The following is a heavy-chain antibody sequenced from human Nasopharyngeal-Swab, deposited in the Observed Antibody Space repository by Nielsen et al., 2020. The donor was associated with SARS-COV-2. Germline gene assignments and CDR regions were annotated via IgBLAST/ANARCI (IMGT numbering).Heavy chain of an antibody. CDR3: GRVKGIAAANYYYGMDV. CDR1: GGSFSGYY. CDR2: INHSGST. J-gene: IGHJ6*02. Sequence: GSLRLTCAVSGGSFSGYYWSWIRQPPGKGLEWIGEINHSGSTNYNPSLKSRVTISVDTSKNQFSLKLSSVTAADTAVYYCGRVKGIAAANYYYGMDVWGQGTTVTVSS. V-gene: IGHV4-34*01. D-gene: IGHD6-13*01.